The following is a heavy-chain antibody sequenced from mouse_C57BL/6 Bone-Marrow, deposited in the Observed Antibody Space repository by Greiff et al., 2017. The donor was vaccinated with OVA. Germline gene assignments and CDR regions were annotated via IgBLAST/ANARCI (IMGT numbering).Heavy chain of an antibody. V-gene: IGHV14-4*01. J-gene: IGHJ3*01. CDR2: IDPGNGDT. CDR1: GFNITDDY. Sequence: DVKLQESGAELVRPGASVKLSCTASGFNITDDYMHWVKQRPEQGLEWIGWIDPGNGDTEYASKFQGKATITADTSSNTAYLQLSSLTSEDTAVYYCTPYGNYEAYWGQGTLVTVSA. CDR3: TPYGNYEAY. D-gene: IGHD2-1*01.